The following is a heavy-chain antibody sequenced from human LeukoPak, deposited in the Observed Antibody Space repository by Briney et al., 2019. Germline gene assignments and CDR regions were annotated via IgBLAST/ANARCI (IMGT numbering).Heavy chain of an antibody. CDR2: IYPTGST. V-gene: IGHV4-4*07. D-gene: IGHD2-2*03. J-gene: IGHJ5*02. Sequence: SETLSLTGTVSGGSISSFYWTWIRQPAGKGLEWIGRIYPTGSTTYNPSLRSRVTLSVDTSKNQFSLNLISVTAADTAVYYCARLDPRRWFDPWGQGILVTVSS. CDR1: GGSISSFY. CDR3: ARLDPRRWFDP.